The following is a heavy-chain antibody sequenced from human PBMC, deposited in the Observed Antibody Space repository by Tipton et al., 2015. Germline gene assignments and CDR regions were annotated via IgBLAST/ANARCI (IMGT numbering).Heavy chain of an antibody. D-gene: IGHD5-24*01. Sequence: TLSLTCTVSGGSISSDNSYWTWIRQPAGKGLEWIGRWYTGGSTTYNPSLKSRVTISVDTPKNQFSLELSSVTAADTAVYYCARDWTGDGYNPYNWGQGTLVTVSS. CDR2: WYTGGST. CDR3: ARDWTGDGYNPYN. V-gene: IGHV4-61*02. J-gene: IGHJ4*02. CDR1: GGSISSDNSY.